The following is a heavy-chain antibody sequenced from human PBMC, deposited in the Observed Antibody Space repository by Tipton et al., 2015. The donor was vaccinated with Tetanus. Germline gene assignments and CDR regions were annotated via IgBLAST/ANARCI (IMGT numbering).Heavy chain of an antibody. CDR1: GSTFSSYA. Sequence: SLRLSCAASGSTFSSYAMTWVRQAPGKGLEWVSVIFSGGSTYYADSVKGRFTISRDNSKNTLYLQMNSLRAEDTAVYYCARDRDGDYAAFDYWGQGTLVTVSS. V-gene: IGHV3-66*01. CDR3: ARDRDGDYAAFDY. J-gene: IGHJ4*02. D-gene: IGHD4-17*01. CDR2: IFSGGST.